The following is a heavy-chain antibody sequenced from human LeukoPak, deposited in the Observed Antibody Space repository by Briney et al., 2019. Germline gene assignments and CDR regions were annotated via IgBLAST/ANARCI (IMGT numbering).Heavy chain of an antibody. D-gene: IGHD6-19*01. Sequence: GGSLRLSCAASGFTFSSYAMSWVRQAPGKGLEWVSAISGSGGSTYYADSVKGRFTISRDNSKNTLYLQMNSLRAEDTAVYYCAKGRERGWYPKYYFDYWGQGTLVTVSS. CDR1: GFTFSSYA. CDR2: ISGSGGST. J-gene: IGHJ4*02. CDR3: AKGRERGWYPKYYFDY. V-gene: IGHV3-23*01.